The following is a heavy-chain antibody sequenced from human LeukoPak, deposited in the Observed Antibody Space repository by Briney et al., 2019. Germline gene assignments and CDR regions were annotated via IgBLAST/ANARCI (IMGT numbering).Heavy chain of an antibody. J-gene: IGHJ5*02. Sequence: PSETLSLTCAVYGGSFSGYYWSWIRQPPGKGLEWIGEINHSGSTNYNPSLKSRVTISVDTSKNQFSLKLSSVTAADTAVYYCAGDGGKKSSASPTVWFDPWGQGTLVTVSS. CDR1: GGSFSGYY. CDR3: AGDGGKKSSASPTVWFDP. D-gene: IGHD6-25*01. CDR2: INHSGST. V-gene: IGHV4-34*01.